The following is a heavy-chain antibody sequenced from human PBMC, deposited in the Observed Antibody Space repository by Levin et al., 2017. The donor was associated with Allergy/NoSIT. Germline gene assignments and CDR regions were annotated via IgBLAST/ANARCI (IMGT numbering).Heavy chain of an antibody. CDR2: VYYTGDT. Sequence: SQTLSLTCTVSGGSFPNYYWSWSRPPPGKGLEWIGSVYYTGDTNYNPSLRSRVTISLDTSKNQFSLKLASVTAADTAVYYCARGRVPATWGQGTLVTISS. CDR1: GGSFPNYY. V-gene: IGHV4-59*01. CDR3: ARGRVPAT. J-gene: IGHJ4*02. D-gene: IGHD2-2*01.